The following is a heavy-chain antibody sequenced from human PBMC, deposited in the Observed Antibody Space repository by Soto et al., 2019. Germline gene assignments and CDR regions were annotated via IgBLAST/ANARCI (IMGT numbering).Heavy chain of an antibody. V-gene: IGHV4-59*08. CDR2: IYYSGST. D-gene: IGHD4-17*01. J-gene: IGHJ4*02. CDR1: GGSXSSYY. CDR3: ARRYGGAFDF. Sequence: PSETLSLTCTVSGGSXSSYYWSWIRQPPGKGLEWIGYIYYSGSTNYNPSLKSRVSISVDTSKNQFSLKLSSVTAADTAVYYCARRYGGAFDFWGQGTLVTVSS.